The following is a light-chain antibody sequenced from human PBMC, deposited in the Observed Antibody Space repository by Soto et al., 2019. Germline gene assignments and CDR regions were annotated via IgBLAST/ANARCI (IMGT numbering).Light chain of an antibody. CDR2: EVS. V-gene: IGLV2-14*01. J-gene: IGLJ1*01. CDR3: SSYTSSSTRYV. Sequence: QSVLTQPASVSGSPGQSITISCTGTSSDVGGYNYVSWYQQHPGKAPKLMIYEVSNRPSGVSNRFSGSKSGNTASLTISGLQAEDEADYYLSSYTSSSTRYVSGTGTKVTAL. CDR1: SSDVGGYNY.